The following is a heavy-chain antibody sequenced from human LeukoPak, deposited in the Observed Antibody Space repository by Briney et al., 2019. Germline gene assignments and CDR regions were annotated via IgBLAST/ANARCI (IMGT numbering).Heavy chain of an antibody. CDR3: ARRGESAGYGDYRFDY. CDR2: ISGSSGLT. J-gene: IGHJ4*02. Sequence: GGSLRLSCAASGFTFSNYAMSWVRQAPGRGLEWVSAISGSSGLTYYADSVKGRFTISRDNSKNTLFLQMNSLRAEDTAVYYCARRGESAGYGDYRFDYWGQGTLVTVSS. CDR1: GFTFSNYA. V-gene: IGHV3-23*01. D-gene: IGHD4-17*01.